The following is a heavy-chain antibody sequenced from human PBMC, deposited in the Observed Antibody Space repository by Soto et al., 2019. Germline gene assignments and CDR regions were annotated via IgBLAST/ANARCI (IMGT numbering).Heavy chain of an antibody. Sequence: PSETLSLTCTVSGGSITSNNYYWAWIRQPPGKGLECIGTIHYSGSTYYDASLKSRVSISVDTSKNQFSLKLRSVTAADTAVYFCARQDRGGNSYYYFDLSGQGTLVTVSS. D-gene: IGHD1-26*01. CDR1: GGSITSNNYY. V-gene: IGHV4-39*01. CDR2: IHYSGST. J-gene: IGHJ4*02. CDR3: ARQDRGGNSYYYFDL.